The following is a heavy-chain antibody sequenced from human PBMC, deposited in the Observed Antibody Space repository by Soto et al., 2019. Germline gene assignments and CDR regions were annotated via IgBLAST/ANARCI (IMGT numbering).Heavy chain of an antibody. D-gene: IGHD3-10*01. CDR3: ARGSSGSYYNRDNWFDP. Sequence: SETLSLTCAVYGGSFSGYYWSWIRQPPGKGLEWIGEINHSGSTNYNPSLKSRVTISVDTSKNQFSLKLSSVTAADTAVYYCARGSSGSYYNRDNWFDPWGQGTLVTVSS. V-gene: IGHV4-34*01. J-gene: IGHJ5*02. CDR2: INHSGST. CDR1: GGSFSGYY.